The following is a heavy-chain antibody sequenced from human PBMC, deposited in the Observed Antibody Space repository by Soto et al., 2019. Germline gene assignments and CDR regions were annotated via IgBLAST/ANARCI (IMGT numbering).Heavy chain of an antibody. CDR3: ARGSMGHGDYKSFYYYYMDV. Sequence: SETLSLTCAVYGGSFSGYYWSWIRQPPGKGLEWIGEINHSGSTNYNPSLKSRVTISVDTSKNQFSLKLGSVTAADTAVYYCARGSMGHGDYKSFYYYYMDVWGKGTTVTVSS. V-gene: IGHV4-34*01. CDR1: GGSFSGYY. CDR2: INHSGST. J-gene: IGHJ6*03. D-gene: IGHD4-17*01.